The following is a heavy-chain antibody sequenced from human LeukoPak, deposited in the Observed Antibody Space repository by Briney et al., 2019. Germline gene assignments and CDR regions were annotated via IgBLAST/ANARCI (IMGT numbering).Heavy chain of an antibody. D-gene: IGHD4-23*01. J-gene: IGHJ4*02. Sequence: PGGSLRLSCVASGFTFSRYWMSWVRQAPGKGLEWVANLKQDGSVKHYVYSVKGRFTISRDNDKNSLYPQMTNRRAEDTAVYYWETSADSPGNSWGQGTLITVSS. CDR3: ETSADSPGNS. CDR2: LKQDGSVK. CDR1: GFTFSRYW. V-gene: IGHV3-7*01.